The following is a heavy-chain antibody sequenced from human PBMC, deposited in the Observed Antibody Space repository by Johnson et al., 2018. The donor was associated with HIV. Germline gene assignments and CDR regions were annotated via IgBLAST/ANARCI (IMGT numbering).Heavy chain of an antibody. V-gene: IGHV3-66*01. CDR1: GFTFDDYA. D-gene: IGHD1-7*01. J-gene: IGHJ3*02. CDR3: ARARDWNYGDI. CDR2: IYSGGST. Sequence: VQLVESGGGLVQPGRSLRLSCAASGFTFDDYAMHWVRQAPGKGLEWVSVIYSGGSTYYADSVKGRFTISRDNSKNTLYLQMNSLRAEDTAVYYCARARDWNYGDIWGQGTMVTVSS.